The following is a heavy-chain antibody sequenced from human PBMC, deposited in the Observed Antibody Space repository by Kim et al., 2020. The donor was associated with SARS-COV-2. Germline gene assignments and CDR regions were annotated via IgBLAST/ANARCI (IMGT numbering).Heavy chain of an antibody. Sequence: GGSLRLSCAASGFNFYNYAMTWVRQAPGKGLEWVSAISASGATTYYADSVKGRITISRDNSRNTLYLQLSSLRAEDMAVYYCAKDPASKFQLLYLYYAMDVWGQGTTVTVSS. D-gene: IGHD2-2*02. J-gene: IGHJ6*02. CDR3: AKDPASKFQLLYLYYAMDV. CDR1: GFNFYNYA. V-gene: IGHV3-23*01. CDR2: ISASGATT.